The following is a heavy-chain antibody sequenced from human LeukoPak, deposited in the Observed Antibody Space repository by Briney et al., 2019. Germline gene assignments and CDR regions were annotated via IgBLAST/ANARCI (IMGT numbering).Heavy chain of an antibody. J-gene: IGHJ4*02. Sequence: GGSLRLSCAASGFTFSNAWMGWVRQAPRKGLEWVGRIKSKTDGGTTEYAAPVKGRFTISRDDSKNTLYLQMNSLKIEDTGVYYCTTDRAIAVRPLFDYWGQGTLVSVSS. CDR1: GFTFSNAW. CDR3: TTDRAIAVRPLFDY. D-gene: IGHD6-6*01. CDR2: IKSKTDGGTT. V-gene: IGHV3-15*01.